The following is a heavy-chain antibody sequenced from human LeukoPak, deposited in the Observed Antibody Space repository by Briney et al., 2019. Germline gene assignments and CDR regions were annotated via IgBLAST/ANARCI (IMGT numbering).Heavy chain of an antibody. D-gene: IGHD5-12*01. Sequence: KASETLSLTCTVSGGSISSYYWSWIRQPPGKGLEWIGYIYYSGSTNYNPSLKSRVTISVDTSKNQFSLKLSSVTAADTAVYYCAREGDDATYDYWGQGTLVTVSS. CDR3: AREGDDATYDY. CDR1: GGSISSYY. CDR2: IYYSGST. J-gene: IGHJ4*02. V-gene: IGHV4-59*01.